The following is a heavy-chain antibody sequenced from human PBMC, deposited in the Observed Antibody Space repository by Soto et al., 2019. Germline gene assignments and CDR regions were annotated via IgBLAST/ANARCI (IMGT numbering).Heavy chain of an antibody. V-gene: IGHV1-2*04. CDR1: GYTFTGYY. D-gene: IGHD2-2*01. CDR3: ARDHVVVPAATFFDY. J-gene: IGHJ4*02. CDR2: INPNSGGT. Sequence: GASVKVSCKASGYTFTGYYMHCVRQVPGQGLEWMGWINPNSGGTNYAQKFQGWVTMTRDTSISTAYMELSRLRSDDTAVYYCARDHVVVPAATFFDYWGQGTLVTVSS.